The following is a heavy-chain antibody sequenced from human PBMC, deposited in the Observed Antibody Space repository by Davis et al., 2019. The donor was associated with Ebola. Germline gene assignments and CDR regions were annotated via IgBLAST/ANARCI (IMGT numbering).Heavy chain of an antibody. Sequence: GESLKISCAASGFTFSSYAMHWVRQAPGKGLEYVSAISSNGGSTYYANSVKGRFTISRDNSKNTPYLQMGSLRAEDMAVYYCARGRGVTPFDYWGQGTLITVSS. CDR2: ISSNGGST. CDR1: GFTFSSYA. V-gene: IGHV3-64*01. J-gene: IGHJ4*02. CDR3: ARGRGVTPFDY. D-gene: IGHD2-21*02.